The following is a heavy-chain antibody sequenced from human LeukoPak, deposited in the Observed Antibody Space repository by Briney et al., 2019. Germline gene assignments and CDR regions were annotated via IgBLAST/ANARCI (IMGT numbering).Heavy chain of an antibody. CDR1: GFTVSSNY. V-gene: IGHV3-53*05. D-gene: IGHD3-3*01. J-gene: IGHJ4*02. CDR2: IYSGGST. Sequence: PGGSLRLSCAASGFTVSSNYMSWVRQAPGKGVERVSVIYSGGSTYYADSVKGRFTMSRDNSKNTLCLQMNSMRAEATAVYYSARVYFWSGASFDYWGPGTLVTVSS. CDR3: ARVYFWSGASFDY.